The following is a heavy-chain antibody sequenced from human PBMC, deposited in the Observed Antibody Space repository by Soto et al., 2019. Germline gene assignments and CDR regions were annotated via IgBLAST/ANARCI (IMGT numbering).Heavy chain of an antibody. CDR1: GYNFSDYW. D-gene: IGHD3-10*01. CDR2: SYPVDSDT. CDR3: VSRRVWGVAPSADYYYYAMDV. V-gene: IGHV5-51*01. J-gene: IGHJ6*02. Sequence: EVQLVQSGAEVKKPGESLKISCKGSGYNFSDYWIGWVRQMPGKGLEWIGISYPVDSDTKYSPSFQGQVTISADKSIHPASLQWSSLKASDSALYNCVSRRVWGVAPSADYYYYAMDVWCQGTTVIVSS.